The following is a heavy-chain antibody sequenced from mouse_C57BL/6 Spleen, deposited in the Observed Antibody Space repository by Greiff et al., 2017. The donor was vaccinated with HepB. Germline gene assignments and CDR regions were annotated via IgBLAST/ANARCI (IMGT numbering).Heavy chain of an antibody. J-gene: IGHJ2*01. V-gene: IGHV1-55*01. CDR3: ARTYYYGSSYIDY. CDR2: IYPGSGST. D-gene: IGHD1-1*01. Sequence: VQLQQPGAELVKPGASVKMSCKASGYTFTSYWITWVKQRPGQGLEWIGDIYPGSGSTNYNEKFKSKATLTVDTASSTAYMQLSSLTSEDSAVYYCARTYYYGSSYIDYWGQGTTLTVSS. CDR1: GYTFTSYW.